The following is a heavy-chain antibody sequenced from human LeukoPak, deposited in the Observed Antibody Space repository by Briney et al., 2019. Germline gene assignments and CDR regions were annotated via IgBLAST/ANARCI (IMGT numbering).Heavy chain of an antibody. Sequence: GESLKISCKGSGYSFTNYWIAWVRQMPGKGLEWMGIVHPGDSDTRYSPSFQGQVTISADEPISAAYLQWSSLKASDTAMYYCARRGGNYGTWYFDLWGRGTLVTVSS. V-gene: IGHV5-51*01. D-gene: IGHD4-11*01. CDR3: ARRGGNYGTWYFDL. J-gene: IGHJ2*01. CDR2: VHPGDSDT. CDR1: GYSFTNYW.